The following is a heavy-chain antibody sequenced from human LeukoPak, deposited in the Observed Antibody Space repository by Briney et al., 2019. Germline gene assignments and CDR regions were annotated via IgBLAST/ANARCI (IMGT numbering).Heavy chain of an antibody. D-gene: IGHD6-13*01. CDR2: INHSGST. J-gene: IGHJ4*02. CDR1: GGSFSGYY. Sequence: SETLSLTCAVYGGSFSGYYWSWIRQPPGKGLEWIGEINHSGSTNYNPSLKSRVTISVDTSKNQFSLKLSSVTAADTAVYYCARFVAAGFDYWGQGTLVTVSS. V-gene: IGHV4-34*01. CDR3: ARFVAAGFDY.